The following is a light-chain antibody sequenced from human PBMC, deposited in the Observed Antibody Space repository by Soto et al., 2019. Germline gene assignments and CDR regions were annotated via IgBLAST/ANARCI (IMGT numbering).Light chain of an antibody. Sequence: QSVLTQPPSVSGAPGQRVTISCTGSSSNIGAGYDVHWYQQLPGTAPKLLVFGNNNRPSGVPDRFSGSKSGTSASLAITGLQAEDEADYSSQSYDYSRTAYVSGTGTMVTVL. CDR3: QSYDYSRTAYV. J-gene: IGLJ1*01. CDR2: GNN. CDR1: SSNIGAGYD. V-gene: IGLV1-40*01.